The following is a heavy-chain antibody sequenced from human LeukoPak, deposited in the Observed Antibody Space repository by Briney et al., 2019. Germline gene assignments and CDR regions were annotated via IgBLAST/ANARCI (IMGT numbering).Heavy chain of an antibody. J-gene: IGHJ3*02. CDR2: IYYSGST. V-gene: IGHV4-30-4*08. CDR3: AREDILRLEDAFDI. Sequence: PSETLSLTCTVSGGSISSGSYYWSWIRQPPGKGLEWIGYIYYSGSTYYNPSLKSRVTILVDTSKNQFSLKLSSVTAADTAVYYCAREDILRLEDAFDIWGQGTMVTVSS. D-gene: IGHD3-3*01. CDR1: GGSISSGSYY.